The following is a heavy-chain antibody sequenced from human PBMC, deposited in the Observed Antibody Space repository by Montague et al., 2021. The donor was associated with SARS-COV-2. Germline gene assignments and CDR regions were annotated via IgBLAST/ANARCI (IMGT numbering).Heavy chain of an antibody. Sequence: TLSLTCTVSGGSISSGDYYWSWIRQHPGKGLEWIGYIYYSGSTYYNPSLKGRVTISVDTSKNQFSLKLSSVTAADTAVYYCARGGTIFGVVTFPFDYWGQGTLVTVSS. CDR1: GGSISSGDYY. D-gene: IGHD3-3*01. CDR3: ARGGTIFGVVTFPFDY. V-gene: IGHV4-31*03. J-gene: IGHJ4*02. CDR2: IYYSGST.